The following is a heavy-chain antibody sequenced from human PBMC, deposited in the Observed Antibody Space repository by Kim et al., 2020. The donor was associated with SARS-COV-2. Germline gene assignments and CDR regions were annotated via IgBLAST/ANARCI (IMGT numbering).Heavy chain of an antibody. CDR2: ISASGSST. CDR1: GFTFSTYA. D-gene: IGHD1-26*01. Sequence: GGSLRLSCAASGFTFSTYAMTWVRQVPGKDLEWVSTISASGSSTYYADSVKGRFTISRDNSKNTLYVQMNSLRAEDTAAYFCAKQRAGGGYGLFDYWGQGTLVTVSS. J-gene: IGHJ4*02. V-gene: IGHV3-23*01. CDR3: AKQRAGGGYGLFDY.